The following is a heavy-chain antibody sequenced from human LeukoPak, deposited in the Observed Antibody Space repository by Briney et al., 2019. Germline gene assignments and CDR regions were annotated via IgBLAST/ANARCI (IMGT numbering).Heavy chain of an antibody. CDR2: IGISSANT. CDR1: GFTFSAYS. CDR3: AGDYKYAFDN. Sequence: GGSLRLSCAASGFTFSAYSMNWVRQAPGKGLEWISYIGISSANTKYADSVKGRFTISGDKAKSSLYLQMNSLRVEDTAVYYCAGDYKYAFDNWGQGTLVTVSS. V-gene: IGHV3-48*01. J-gene: IGHJ4*02. D-gene: IGHD5-24*01.